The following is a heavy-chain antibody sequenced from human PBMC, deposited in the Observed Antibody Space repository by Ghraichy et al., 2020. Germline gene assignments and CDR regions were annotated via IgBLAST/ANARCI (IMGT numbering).Heavy chain of an antibody. J-gene: IGHJ4*02. CDR3: TRDRNSIYGDY. CDR1: GFTFGDYA. Sequence: GSLRLSCTASGFTFGDYAVTWVRQAPGKGLEWVGFITSNAYGGTTRYAASVEGRFTISRDDSEGVAYLQMNTLKTEDTAVYYCTRDRNSIYGDYWGQGTLVTVSS. V-gene: IGHV3-49*04. CDR2: ITSNAYGGTT. D-gene: IGHD2-21*01.